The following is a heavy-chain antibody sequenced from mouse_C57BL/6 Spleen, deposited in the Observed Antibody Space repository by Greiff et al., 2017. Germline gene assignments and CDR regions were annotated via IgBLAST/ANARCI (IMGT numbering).Heavy chain of an antibody. J-gene: IGHJ4*01. CDR1: GYTFTDYY. CDR2: INPYNGGT. CDR3: ARDPYYGSSYDYAMDY. Sequence: EVQLKESGPVLVKPGASVKMSCKASGYTFTDYYMNWVKQSHGKSLEWIGVINPYNGGTSYNQKFKGKATLTVDKSSSTAYMELNSLTSEDSAVYYCARDPYYGSSYDYAMDYWGQGTSVTVSS. V-gene: IGHV1-19*01. D-gene: IGHD1-1*01.